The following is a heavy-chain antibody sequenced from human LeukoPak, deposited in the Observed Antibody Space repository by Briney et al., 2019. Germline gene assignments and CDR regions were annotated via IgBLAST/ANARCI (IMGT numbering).Heavy chain of an antibody. J-gene: IGHJ3*02. Sequence: SVKVSCKASGGTFSSYAISWVRQAPGQGLEWMGGILPIFGSANYAQKFQGRVTITADESTSTAYMELSSLRSEDTAVYYCASVTAVTTKGHGAFDIWGQGTLVTVSS. V-gene: IGHV1-69*13. CDR1: GGTFSSYA. CDR2: ILPIFGSA. D-gene: IGHD4-17*01. CDR3: ASVTAVTTKGHGAFDI.